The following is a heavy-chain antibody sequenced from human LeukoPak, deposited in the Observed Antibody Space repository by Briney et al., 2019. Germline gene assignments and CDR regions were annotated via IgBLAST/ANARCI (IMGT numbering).Heavy chain of an antibody. CDR3: VRQSLADSSSGKDAFDI. CDR2: INPNSGGT. V-gene: IGHV1-2*02. Sequence: GASVKVSCKASGYTFTGYYMHWVRQAPGQGLEWMGWINPNSGGTNYAQKFQGRVTMTRDTSISTAYMELSRLRSDDTAVYYCVRQSLADSSSGKDAFDIWGQGTMVTVSS. CDR1: GYTFTGYY. J-gene: IGHJ3*02. D-gene: IGHD6-6*01.